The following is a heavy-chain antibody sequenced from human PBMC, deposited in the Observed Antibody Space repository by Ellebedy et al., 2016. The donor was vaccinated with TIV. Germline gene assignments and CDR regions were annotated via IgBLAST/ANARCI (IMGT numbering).Heavy chain of an antibody. CDR1: GYTFTNYD. V-gene: IGHV1-46*01. D-gene: IGHD3-10*01. CDR2: INPSGGST. CDR3: ARDAGDRNFDY. Sequence: AASVKVSCKASGYTFTNYDMYWVRQAPGQGLEWMGTINPSGGSTNYAQKFQGRVTMTRDTSTSTVYMELSSLRSEDTAVYYCARDAGDRNFDYWGQGTLVTVSS. J-gene: IGHJ4*02.